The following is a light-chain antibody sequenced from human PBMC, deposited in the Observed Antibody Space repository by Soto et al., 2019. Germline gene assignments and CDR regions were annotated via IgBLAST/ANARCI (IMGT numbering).Light chain of an antibody. J-gene: IGKJ5*01. CDR2: GAS. V-gene: IGKV3-20*01. Sequence: EIVLTQSPGTLSLSPGERATIYCRASQNVSSSYLAWYQQKPGQAPRLLIYGASSKATGIQDRFSVSGSGTDFSFSISRLEPEDFAVYYCQQYGSSPFGQGTRLEIK. CDR3: QQYGSSP. CDR1: QNVSSSY.